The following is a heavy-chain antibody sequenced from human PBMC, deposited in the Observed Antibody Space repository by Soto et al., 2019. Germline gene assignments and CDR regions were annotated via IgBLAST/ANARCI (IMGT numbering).Heavy chain of an antibody. CDR3: ARDHLVFGYDFSYGMDV. CDR1: GASVSSNSAA. Sequence: SHTLSLTCAISGASVSSNSAAWNWIRQSPSRGLEWLGRTYYRSKWYNDYAVSVKSRITINPDTSKNQFSLQLNSVTPEDTAVYYCARDHLVFGYDFSYGMDVWGQGTTVTVSS. D-gene: IGHD3-3*01. V-gene: IGHV6-1*01. CDR2: TYYRSKWYN. J-gene: IGHJ6*02.